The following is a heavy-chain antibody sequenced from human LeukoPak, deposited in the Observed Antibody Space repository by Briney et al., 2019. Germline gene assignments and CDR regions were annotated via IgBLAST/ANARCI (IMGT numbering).Heavy chain of an antibody. D-gene: IGHD3-22*01. CDR3: ARATYYYDSSGYYYDGSFDY. CDR2: INPSGGST. CDR1: GYTFTSYY. J-gene: IGHJ4*02. Sequence: ASVKVSCKASGYTFTSYYMHWVRQAPGQGLEWMGIINPSGGSTSYAQKFQGRVTMTRDTSTSTVYMELSSLRSEDTAVYYCARATYYYDSSGYYYDGSFDYWGQGTLVTVSS. V-gene: IGHV1-46*01.